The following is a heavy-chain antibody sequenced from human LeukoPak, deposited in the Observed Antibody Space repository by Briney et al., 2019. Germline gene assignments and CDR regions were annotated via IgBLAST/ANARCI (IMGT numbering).Heavy chain of an antibody. J-gene: IGHJ6*04. CDR2: ISSSGSTI. Sequence: GGSLRLSWAASGFTFRSNEMNWVGQAPGKGREWVSYISSSGSTIYYADSVKGRFTISRDNAKNSLYLQMNSLRAEDTAVYYCAELGITMIGGVWGKGTTVTISS. CDR1: GFTFRSNE. V-gene: IGHV3-48*03. D-gene: IGHD3-10*02. CDR3: AELGITMIGGV.